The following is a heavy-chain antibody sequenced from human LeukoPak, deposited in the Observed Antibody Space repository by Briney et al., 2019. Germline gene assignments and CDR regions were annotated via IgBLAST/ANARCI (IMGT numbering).Heavy chain of an antibody. V-gene: IGHV4-59*08. J-gene: IGHJ6*02. CDR2: VSYSGTP. CDR3: ARQKWDRLTYYYYGMDV. CDR1: GYSINNYY. D-gene: IGHD1-26*01. Sequence: SQTLSLTCTVSGYSINNYYWSWIRQPPGKGLEWIGYVSYSGTPDYNPSLKSRVTMSLDTSRNQFSLQLSSVTAADTAEYYCARQKWDRLTYYYYGMDVWGQGTTVTVSS.